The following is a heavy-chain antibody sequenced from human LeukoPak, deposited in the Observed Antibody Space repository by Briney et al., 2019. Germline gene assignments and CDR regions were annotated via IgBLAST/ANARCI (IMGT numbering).Heavy chain of an antibody. V-gene: IGHV1-69*05. J-gene: IGHJ6*03. CDR3: ARGPLGLRGYYYYMDV. CDR2: IIPIFGTA. CDR1: GGTFSSYA. Sequence: SVKVSCKASGGTFSSYAISWVRQAPGQGLEWMGGIIPIFGTANYAQKFQGRVTITTDESTSTAYMELSSLRSEDTAVYYSARGPLGLRGYYYYMDVWGKGTTVTVSS. D-gene: IGHD1-26*01.